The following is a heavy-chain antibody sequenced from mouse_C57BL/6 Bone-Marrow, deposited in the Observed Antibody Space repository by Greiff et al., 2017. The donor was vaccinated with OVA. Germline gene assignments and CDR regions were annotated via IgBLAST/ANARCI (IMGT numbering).Heavy chain of an antibody. D-gene: IGHD1-1*01. J-gene: IGHJ2*01. Sequence: EVQRVESEGGLVQPGSSMKLSCTASGFTFSDYYMAWVRQVPEKGLEWVANINYDGSSTYYLDSLKSRFIISRDNAKNILYLQMSSLKSEDTATYYCARDRGGSSLDYWGQGTTLTVSS. CDR3: ARDRGGSSLDY. V-gene: IGHV5-16*01. CDR1: GFTFSDYY. CDR2: INYDGSST.